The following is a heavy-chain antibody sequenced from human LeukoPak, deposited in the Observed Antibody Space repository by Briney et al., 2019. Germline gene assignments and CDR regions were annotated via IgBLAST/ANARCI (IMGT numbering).Heavy chain of an antibody. CDR3: AGRGPMITFGGVIAYFQD. V-gene: IGHV3-23*01. J-gene: IGHJ4*02. Sequence: GGSLRLSCAASGLSLSSYVMSWVRQAPGMGLEWVSTISGSGGSTFYAGSVKGRFTISRDISKNTLYLQMNNLRAEDTAVYYCAGRGPMITFGGVIAYFQDWGQGTLVTVSP. D-gene: IGHD3-16*02. CDR2: ISGSGGST. CDR1: GLSLSSYV.